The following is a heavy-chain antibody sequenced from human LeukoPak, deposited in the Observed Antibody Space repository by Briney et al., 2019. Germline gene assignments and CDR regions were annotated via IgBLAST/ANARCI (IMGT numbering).Heavy chain of an antibody. CDR2: IGTGDNK. Sequence: AGGSLRLSCKASGFTFGNYEMNWVRQAPGKGLEWVSYIGTGDNKHYADSLKGRFTTSRDDAKNTLFLQMNSLKVDDTAVYYCAKDRVVYNWNYAYYFDDWGQGTLVTVSS. J-gene: IGHJ4*02. V-gene: IGHV3-48*03. CDR3: AKDRVVYNWNYAYYFDD. D-gene: IGHD1-7*01. CDR1: GFTFGNYE.